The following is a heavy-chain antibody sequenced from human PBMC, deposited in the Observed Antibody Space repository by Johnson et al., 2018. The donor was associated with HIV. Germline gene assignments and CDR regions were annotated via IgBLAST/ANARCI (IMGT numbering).Heavy chain of an antibody. Sequence: QVQLVESGGGVVQPGRSLRLSCAASGFTFSSYGMHWVRQAPGKGLEWVTAISFAGTNKYYADSVKGRFTISRDNSKNTLYLQMNSLRTEDTAVYYCARGDGLTVITSPDAFDIWGQGTMVTVSS. CDR2: ISFAGTNK. V-gene: IGHV3-30*03. CDR3: ARGDGLTVITSPDAFDI. CDR1: GFTFSSYG. J-gene: IGHJ3*02. D-gene: IGHD4-23*01.